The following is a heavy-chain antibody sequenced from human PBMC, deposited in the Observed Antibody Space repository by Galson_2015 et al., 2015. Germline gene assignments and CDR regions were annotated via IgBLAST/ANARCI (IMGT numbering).Heavy chain of an antibody. V-gene: IGHV3-48*02. J-gene: IGHJ5*02. CDR3: ARDSCETTCSPAPNWFDP. CDR2: ISSSSTTI. CDR1: GFTFSSYH. D-gene: IGHD1-1*01. Sequence: SLRLSCAASGFTFSSYHVNWVRQAPGKGLEWVSYISSSSTTIYYADSVKGRFTISRDNAKNSLYLQMNSLRDEDTAVYYCARDSCETTCSPAPNWFDPWGQGTLVTVSS.